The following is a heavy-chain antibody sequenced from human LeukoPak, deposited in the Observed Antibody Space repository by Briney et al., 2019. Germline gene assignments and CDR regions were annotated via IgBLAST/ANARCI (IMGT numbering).Heavy chain of an antibody. CDR2: LYSDGNT. D-gene: IGHD1-14*01. CDR1: GFTFITND. J-gene: IGHJ4*02. CDR3: ARGVEPLAANTLAY. V-gene: IGHV3-53*01. Sequence: GGSLRLSCAASGFTFITNDMTWVRQAPGKGLEWVSVLYSDGNTKYADSVQGRFTISRDNSKSTLYLEMNSLSPDDTAVYYCARGVEPLAANTLAYWGQGTLVTVSS.